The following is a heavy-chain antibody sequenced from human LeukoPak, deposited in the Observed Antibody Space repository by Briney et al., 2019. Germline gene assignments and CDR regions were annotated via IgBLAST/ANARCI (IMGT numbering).Heavy chain of an antibody. CDR3: AKNRVWWLLNVHFDY. CDR2: IRYDGSNK. CDR1: GFTFSSYG. D-gene: IGHD5-12*01. Sequence: GGSLRLSCAASGFTFSSYGMHWVRQAPGKGLEWVAFIRYDGSNKYYADSVKGRFTISRDNSKNTLYLQMNSLRAEDTAVYYCAKNRVWWLLNVHFDYWGQGTLVTVSS. J-gene: IGHJ4*02. V-gene: IGHV3-30*02.